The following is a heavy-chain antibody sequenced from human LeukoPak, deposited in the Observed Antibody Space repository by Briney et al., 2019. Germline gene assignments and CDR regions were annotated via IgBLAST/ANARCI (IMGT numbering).Heavy chain of an antibody. Sequence: QPGGSLRLSCAASGFTFSSYWMSWVRQAPGKGLEWVANIKQDGSEKCYVDSVKGRFTISRDNAKNSLYLQMNSLRAEDTAVYYCARELVVGATISTDAFDIWGQGTMVTVSS. CDR2: IKQDGSEK. J-gene: IGHJ3*02. D-gene: IGHD1-26*01. CDR1: GFTFSSYW. CDR3: ARELVVGATISTDAFDI. V-gene: IGHV3-7*01.